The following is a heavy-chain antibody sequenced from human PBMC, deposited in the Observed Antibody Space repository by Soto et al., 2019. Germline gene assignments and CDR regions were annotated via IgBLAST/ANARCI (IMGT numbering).Heavy chain of an antibody. CDR1: GYSFSSYG. J-gene: IGHJ6*02. CDR3: ARGGYYDSSGARNYHYYGMDV. D-gene: IGHD3-22*01. Sequence: GASVKVSCKASGYSFSSYGITWVRQAPGQGLEWLGWISPYNDDTKYAQRLQGRVTMTTDTSTITAYMDIRGLRSDDTAIYYCARGGYYDSSGARNYHYYGMDVWGQGTTVTVS. V-gene: IGHV1-18*01. CDR2: ISPYNDDT.